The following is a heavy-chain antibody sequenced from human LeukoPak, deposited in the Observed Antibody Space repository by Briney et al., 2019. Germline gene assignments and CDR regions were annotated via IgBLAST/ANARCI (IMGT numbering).Heavy chain of an antibody. CDR1: GYTFTGHY. J-gene: IGHJ5*02. V-gene: IGHV1-2*02. D-gene: IGHD6-13*01. CDR3: ARGGSSWYRDWFDP. Sequence: ASVKVSCKASGYTFTGHYMHWVRQAPGQGLEWMGWINPISGGTNYAQKFQGSITMTRDTSISTAYMELSRLRSDDTAVYYCARGGSSWYRDWFDPWGQGTLVTVSS. CDR2: INPISGGT.